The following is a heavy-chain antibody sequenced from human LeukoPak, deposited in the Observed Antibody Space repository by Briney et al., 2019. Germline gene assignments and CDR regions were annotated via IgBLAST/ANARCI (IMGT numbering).Heavy chain of an antibody. CDR3: AREPYRSSGWYRAEYFQH. CDR1: GYTFTSYG. Sequence: GASVKVSCKASGYTFTSYGISWVRQAPGQGLEWMGWISAYNGNTNYAQKLQGRVTMTTDTSMSTAYMELRSLRSDDTAVYYCAREPYRSSGWYRAEYFQHWGQGTLVTVSS. J-gene: IGHJ1*01. V-gene: IGHV1-18*01. D-gene: IGHD6-19*01. CDR2: ISAYNGNT.